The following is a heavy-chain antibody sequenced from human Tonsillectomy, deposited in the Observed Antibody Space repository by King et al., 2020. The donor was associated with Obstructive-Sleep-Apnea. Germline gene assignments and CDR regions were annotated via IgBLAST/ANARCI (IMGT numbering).Heavy chain of an antibody. J-gene: IGHJ4*02. D-gene: IGHD6-19*01. CDR3: AKDQAIAVAGTDY. Sequence: VQLVESGGGLVQPGGSLRLSCAASGFTFSSYAMSWVRQAPGKGLEWVSAISGRGGSTYYADSVKGRFTISRDNSNNTKNTLYLQMNSLRAEDTAVYYCAKDQAIAVAGTDYWGQGTLVTVSS. V-gene: IGHV3-23*04. CDR1: GFTFSSYA. CDR2: ISGRGGST.